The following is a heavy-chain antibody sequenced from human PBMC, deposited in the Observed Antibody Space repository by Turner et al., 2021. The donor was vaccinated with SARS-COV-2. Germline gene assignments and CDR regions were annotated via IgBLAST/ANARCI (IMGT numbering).Heavy chain of an antibody. D-gene: IGHD6-13*01. Sequence: QLQLQESGPGMVKPSETLSLTRTVSGGSISSSSYYWGWIRQPPGKGLEWIGSIYYSGSTYYNPSLKSRVTISVDTSKNQFSLKLSSVTAADTAVYYCATSTVAGTELNYYGMDVWGQGTTVTVSS. CDR3: ATSTVAGTELNYYGMDV. V-gene: IGHV4-39*01. CDR2: IYYSGST. J-gene: IGHJ6*02. CDR1: GGSISSSSYY.